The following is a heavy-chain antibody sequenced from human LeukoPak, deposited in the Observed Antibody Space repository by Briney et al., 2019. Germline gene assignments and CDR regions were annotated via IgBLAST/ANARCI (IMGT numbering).Heavy chain of an antibody. Sequence: PSETLSLTCAVYGGSFSGYYWSWIRQPPGKGLEWIGEINHSGSTNYNPSLKSRVTISVDTSKNQFSLKLSSVTAADTAVYYCARGGGFDFWSGPGDYFDYWGQGTLVTVSS. CDR1: GGSFSGYY. J-gene: IGHJ4*02. CDR2: INHSGST. D-gene: IGHD3-3*01. CDR3: ARGGGFDFWSGPGDYFDY. V-gene: IGHV4-34*01.